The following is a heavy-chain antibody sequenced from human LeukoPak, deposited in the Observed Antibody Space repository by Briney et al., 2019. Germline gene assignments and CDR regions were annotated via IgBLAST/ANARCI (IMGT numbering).Heavy chain of an antibody. D-gene: IGHD5-12*01. V-gene: IGHV3-30*18. J-gene: IGHJ4*02. Sequence: GGSLRLSCAASGFTFSSYGMHWVRQAPGKGLEWVAVISYDGSNKYYADSVKGRFTISRDNSKNTLYLQMNSLRVEDTAVYYCAKDRLRGTLAANDYWGQGTLVTVSS. CDR1: GFTFSSYG. CDR3: AKDRLRGTLAANDY. CDR2: ISYDGSNK.